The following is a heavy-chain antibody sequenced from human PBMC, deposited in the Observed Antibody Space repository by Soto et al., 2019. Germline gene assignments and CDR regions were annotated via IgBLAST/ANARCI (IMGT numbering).Heavy chain of an antibody. CDR2: IKEDGSEI. Sequence: RGSLRLSCSVSGFNVIIYWMSWVRQAPGKGLEWVASIKEDGSEIYYLHSVRGRFSISRDSAGNALHLTMNYLSAEDTGVYFCARDIGFDYVNWGQGTLVTVSS. V-gene: IGHV3-7*01. J-gene: IGHJ4*02. D-gene: IGHD3-16*01. CDR3: ARDIGFDYVN. CDR1: GFNVIIYW.